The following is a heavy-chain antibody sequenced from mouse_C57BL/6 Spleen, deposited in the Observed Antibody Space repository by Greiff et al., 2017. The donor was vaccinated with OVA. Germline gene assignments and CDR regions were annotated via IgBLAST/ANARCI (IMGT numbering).Heavy chain of an antibody. Sequence: VQLQQPGAELVRPGSSVKLSCKASGYTFTSYWMHWVKQRPIQGLEWIGNIDPSDSETHYNQKFKDKATLTVDKSSSTAYMQLSSLTSEDSAVYYCARGDYSNSVFAYWGQGTLVTVSA. J-gene: IGHJ3*01. D-gene: IGHD2-5*01. V-gene: IGHV1-52*01. CDR3: ARGDYSNSVFAY. CDR2: IDPSDSET. CDR1: GYTFTSYW.